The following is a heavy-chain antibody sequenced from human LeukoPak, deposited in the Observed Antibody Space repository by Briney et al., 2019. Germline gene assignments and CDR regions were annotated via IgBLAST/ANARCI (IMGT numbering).Heavy chain of an antibody. D-gene: IGHD3-22*01. J-gene: IGHJ5*02. CDR1: GFIFSNYW. V-gene: IGHV3-74*01. Sequence: PGGSLRLSCAASGFIFSNYWMHWVRQAPGKGLVWVSRIKTDGSTITYADSVKGRFTISRDNAMNTLYLQMNSLGAEDTAVYYCAREDNAMIVGRWFDPWGQGTLVTVSS. CDR3: AREDNAMIVGRWFDP. CDR2: IKTDGSTI.